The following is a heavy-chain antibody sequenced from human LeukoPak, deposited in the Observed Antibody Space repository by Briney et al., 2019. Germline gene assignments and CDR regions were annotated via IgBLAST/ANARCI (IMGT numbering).Heavy chain of an antibody. CDR2: MNPNSGNT. CDR3: ARAQYGSGSYHGWFDP. D-gene: IGHD3-10*01. J-gene: IGHJ5*02. V-gene: IGHV1-8*01. Sequence: ASVKVSCKASGYTFTSYDINWVRQANGQGLEWMGWMNPNSGNTGYAQKFQGRVTMTRNTSISTAYMELSSLRSEDTAVYYCARAQYGSGSYHGWFDPWGQGTLVTVSS. CDR1: GYTFTSYD.